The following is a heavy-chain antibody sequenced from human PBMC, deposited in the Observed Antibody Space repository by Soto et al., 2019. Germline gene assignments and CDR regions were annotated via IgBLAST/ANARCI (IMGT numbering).Heavy chain of an antibody. Sequence: QVQLVPAGAEVNKPGSSVKVSCKASGGSFSGQRVSWLGQAPGQRLEWLGGIIPIVRTTNYARKLQGRLTIPADGCTTTAFMEMTSRTSEGTAISYWANVPNWGRGTRVPFSS. J-gene: IGHJ4*02. CDR2: IIPIVRTT. CDR3: ANVPN. V-gene: IGHV1-69*01. CDR1: GGSFSGQR.